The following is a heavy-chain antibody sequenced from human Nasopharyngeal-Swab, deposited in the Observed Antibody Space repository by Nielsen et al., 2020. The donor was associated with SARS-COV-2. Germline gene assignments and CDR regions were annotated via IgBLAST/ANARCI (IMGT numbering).Heavy chain of an antibody. V-gene: IGHV3-66*02. J-gene: IGHJ4*02. CDR3: ARDLVVVPAAPGATDY. CDR2: IYSGGST. D-gene: IGHD2-2*01. Sequence: GESLKISCAASGFTVSSNYMSWVRQAPGKGLEWVSVIYSGGSTYYADSVKGRFTISRDNSKNTLYLQMNSLRAEDTAVCYCARDLVVVPAAPGATDYWGQGTLVTVSS. CDR1: GFTVSSNY.